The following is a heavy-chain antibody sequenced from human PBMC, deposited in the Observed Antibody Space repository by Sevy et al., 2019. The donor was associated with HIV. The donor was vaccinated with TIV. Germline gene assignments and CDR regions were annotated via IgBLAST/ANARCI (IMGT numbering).Heavy chain of an antibody. Sequence: GGSLRLSCAASGFSVSSYYMGWVRQAPGKGLEWVSTKESGGQTYYADSVRGRFTIARDESANNLFLQLNNLRAEDTGVYHCARMTSTWSIDSWGQGTLVTVSS. CDR1: GFSVSSYY. V-gene: IGHV3-53*01. J-gene: IGHJ4*02. CDR2: KESGGQT. CDR3: ARMTSTWSIDS.